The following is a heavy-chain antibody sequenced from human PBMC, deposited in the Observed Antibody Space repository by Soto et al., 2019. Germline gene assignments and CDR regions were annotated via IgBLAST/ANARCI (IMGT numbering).Heavy chain of an antibody. D-gene: IGHD3-16*01. CDR2: INPGGDVI. CDR1: GFSLIDYY. CDR3: TRDPRITDF. J-gene: IGHJ4*02. Sequence: QVRLVESGGGLVKPEGSLTLSCAASGFSLIDYYMTWIRQAPGKGLELLSYINPGGDVIKYVDSVKGRFTISRDNAKNSLYLHMNNLRAEDTAVYYCTRDPRITDFWGQGTLVTVSS. V-gene: IGHV3-11*01.